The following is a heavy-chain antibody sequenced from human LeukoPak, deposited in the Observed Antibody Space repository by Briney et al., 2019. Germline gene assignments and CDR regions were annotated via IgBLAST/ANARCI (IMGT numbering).Heavy chain of an antibody. V-gene: IGHV3-23*01. CDR1: GFTFSSYA. D-gene: IGHD5-12*01. Sequence: GGSLRLSCAASGFTFSSYAMSWVRQAPGKGLEWVSAISGSGGSTYYADSVKGRFTISRDNSKNTLYLQMNSLRAEDTAVYYCARDSGYDVAFDIWGQGTMVTVSS. CDR2: ISGSGGST. J-gene: IGHJ3*02. CDR3: ARDSGYDVAFDI.